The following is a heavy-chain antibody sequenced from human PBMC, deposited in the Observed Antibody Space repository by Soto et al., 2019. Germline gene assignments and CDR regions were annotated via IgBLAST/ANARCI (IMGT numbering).Heavy chain of an antibody. V-gene: IGHV1-46*01. CDR2: INPSGGST. D-gene: IGHD3-10*01. CDR3: ARDPPGAKYFDY. J-gene: IGHJ4*02. Sequence: ASVKVSCKASGYTFTNYGISWVRQAPGQGLEWMGIINPSGGSTSYAQKFQGRVTMTRDMSTSTVYMELSSLRSEDTAVYYCARDPPGAKYFDYWGQGTLVTVSS. CDR1: GYTFTNYG.